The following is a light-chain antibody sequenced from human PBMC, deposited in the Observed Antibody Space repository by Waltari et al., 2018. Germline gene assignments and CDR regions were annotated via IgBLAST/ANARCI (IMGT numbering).Light chain of an antibody. Sequence: QSALTQPASVSGSPGQSITISCPGTSSDVGGYTYVSWSQQYPGKAPNLLIYDVSKRPSGVSSRFSGSKSGNTASLTISGLQAEDEAGYYCSSYTGSSTHYVFGTGTKVTVL. J-gene: IGLJ1*01. CDR1: SSDVGGYTY. CDR2: DVS. CDR3: SSYTGSSTHYV. V-gene: IGLV2-14*01.